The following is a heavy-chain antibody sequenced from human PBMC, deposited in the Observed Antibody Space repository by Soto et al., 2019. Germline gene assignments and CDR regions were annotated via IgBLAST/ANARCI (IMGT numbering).Heavy chain of an antibody. J-gene: IGHJ6*04. D-gene: IGHD5-18*01. Sequence: QITLKESSPPLVKPTQTLTLTCSFSGFSLYSGGVGVGWIRQPPGKALDWLALLYWDETRRYNPSLRNTLTIAKDTSENLVVLTMTDMGPVDTGIYYCVHYTTNTYVDVWCKGTTVTVSS. V-gene: IGHV2-5*02. CDR1: GFSLYSGGVG. CDR3: VHYTTNTYVDV. CDR2: LYWDETR.